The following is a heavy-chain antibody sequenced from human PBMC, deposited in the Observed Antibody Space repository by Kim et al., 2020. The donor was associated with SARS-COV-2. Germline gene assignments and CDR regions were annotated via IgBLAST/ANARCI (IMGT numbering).Heavy chain of an antibody. Sequence: GGSLRLSCAASGFTFSYSWMNWVRQAPGKGLEWVANIKEDGSEKHYVDSVKGRFTISRDNAKNSLNLQMNSLRVEDTAVYYCATWGSRGYWGQGTLVIVS. V-gene: IGHV3-7*01. D-gene: IGHD3-10*01. CDR2: IKEDGSEK. CDR3: ATWGSRGY. J-gene: IGHJ4*02. CDR1: GFTFSYSW.